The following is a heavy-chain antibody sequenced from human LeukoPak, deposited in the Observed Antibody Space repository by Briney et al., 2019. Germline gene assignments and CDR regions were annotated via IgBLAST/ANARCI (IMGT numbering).Heavy chain of an antibody. D-gene: IGHD6-13*01. CDR3: ATRIAAAGIFDY. J-gene: IGHJ4*02. CDR2: IIPIFGTA. Sequence: GASVKVSCKASGYTFTSYDITWVRQAPGQGLEWMGGIIPIFGTANYAQKFQGRVTITADESTSIAYMELSSLRSEDTAVYYCATRIAAAGIFDYWGQGTLVTVSS. V-gene: IGHV1-69*13. CDR1: GYTFTSYD.